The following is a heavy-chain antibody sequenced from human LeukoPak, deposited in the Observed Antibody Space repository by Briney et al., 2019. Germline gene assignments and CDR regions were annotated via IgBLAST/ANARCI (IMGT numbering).Heavy chain of an antibody. Sequence: GVSLQISCKGSGYSFTTYWIGWVRPIPGKSLEWMGIIFPGDSDTIYSPSFQGQVTISADKSINTAYLQWSSLKASDTAMYFCATSESQTKFDYWGQGTQVIVSS. D-gene: IGHD1/OR15-1a*01. CDR1: GYSFTTYW. CDR3: ATSESQTKFDY. CDR2: IFPGDSDT. J-gene: IGHJ4*02. V-gene: IGHV5-51*01.